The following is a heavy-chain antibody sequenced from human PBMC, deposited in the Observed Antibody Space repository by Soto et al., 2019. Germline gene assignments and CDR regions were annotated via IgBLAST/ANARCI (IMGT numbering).Heavy chain of an antibody. D-gene: IGHD3-10*01. CDR2: IYWDDDK. CDR3: AHRGTAFDY. CDR1: GFSLTTSGVG. J-gene: IGHJ4*02. V-gene: IGHV2-5*02. Sequence: QITLKESGPPLVKPTQTLTLTCTFSGFSLTTSGVGVGWIRQPPGKALEWLALIYWDDDKRYSPSLKIRLTITKDTSKNQVVLTITNMDPVDTATYYCAHRGTAFDYWGQGTLVTVSS.